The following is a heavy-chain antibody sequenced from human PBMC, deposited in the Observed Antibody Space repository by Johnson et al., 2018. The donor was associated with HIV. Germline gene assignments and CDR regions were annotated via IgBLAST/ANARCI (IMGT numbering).Heavy chain of an antibody. CDR1: GFIFNDYA. CDR3: AKDVGDGYNRWGAFDF. CDR2: LSWNSGSK. V-gene: IGHV3-9*01. D-gene: IGHD5-24*01. J-gene: IGHJ3*01. Sequence: VQLVESGGGMVQPGRSLRLSCAATGFIFNDYALHWVRQAPGKGLEWVSGLSWNSGSKDYADSVKGRFTISRDNAKNSLYLQMNSLRSEDAAVYYCAKDVGDGYNRWGAFDFWGQGTMVTVS.